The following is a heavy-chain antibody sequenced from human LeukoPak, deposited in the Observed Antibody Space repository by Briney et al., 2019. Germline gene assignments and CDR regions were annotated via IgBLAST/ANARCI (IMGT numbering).Heavy chain of an antibody. CDR1: GFTFSSYA. J-gene: IGHJ4*02. V-gene: IGHV3-23*01. Sequence: PGGSLRLSCAASGFTFSSYAMSWVRQAPGKGLEWVSAISGSGGSTYYADSVKGRFTISRDNAKNSLYLQMNSLRAEDTAIYYCARDRVNIVVVTANEFWGQGTLVTVSS. D-gene: IGHD2-21*02. CDR2: ISGSGGST. CDR3: ARDRVNIVVVTANEF.